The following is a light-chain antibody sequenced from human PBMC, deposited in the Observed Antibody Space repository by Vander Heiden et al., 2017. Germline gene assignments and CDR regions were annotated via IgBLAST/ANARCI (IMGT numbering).Light chain of an antibody. CDR1: QSISSY. CDR2: AAS. CDR3: QQSYSTPHT. V-gene: IGKV1-39*01. Sequence: DIQMTQSPSSLSASVGDRVTITCRASQSISSYLNWYQQKPGKAPKLLIYAASSLQSGVPSRFSGSGSGTDFTLTISRLQPEDFATYYGQQSYSTPHTFGGGTKVEIK. J-gene: IGKJ4*01.